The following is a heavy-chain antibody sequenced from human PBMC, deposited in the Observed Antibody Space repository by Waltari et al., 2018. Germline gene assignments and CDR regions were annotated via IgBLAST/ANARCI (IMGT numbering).Heavy chain of an antibody. CDR3: ARSPRVYSTTDYFDY. Sequence: QVQLQESGPGLVKPSETLSLTCTVSGYSISSGYYWGWIRQPPGKGLEWIGSIYHSGSTYYNPSLKSRVTIAVETSKNQFSLKLSSVTAADTAVYYCARSPRVYSTTDYFDYWGQGTLVTVSS. CDR1: GYSISSGYY. D-gene: IGHD2-2*01. J-gene: IGHJ4*02. CDR2: IYHSGST. V-gene: IGHV4-38-2*02.